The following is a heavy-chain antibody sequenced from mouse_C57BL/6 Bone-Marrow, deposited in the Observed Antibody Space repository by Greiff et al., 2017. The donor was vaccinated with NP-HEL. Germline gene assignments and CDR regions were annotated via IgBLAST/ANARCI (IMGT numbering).Heavy chain of an antibody. V-gene: IGHV3-6*01. D-gene: IGHD5-2*01. CDR3: ARDEYFAWFAY. CDR2: ISYDGSN. J-gene: IGHJ3*01. CDR1: GYSITSGYY. Sequence: DVQLQESGPGLVKPSQSLSLTCSVTGYSITSGYYWNWIRQFPGNKLEWMGYISYDGSNNYNPSLKNRISITRDTSKNQFFLKLNSVTTEDTATYYCARDEYFAWFAYWGQGTLVTVSA.